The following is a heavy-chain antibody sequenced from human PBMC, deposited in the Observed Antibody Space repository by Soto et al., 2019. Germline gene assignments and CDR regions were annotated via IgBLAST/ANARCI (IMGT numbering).Heavy chain of an antibody. V-gene: IGHV1-69*01. D-gene: IGHD5-12*01. J-gene: IGHJ6*02. CDR1: GGTFSSYA. CDR3: ARARGYSGYDFPEIYYYYGMDV. Sequence: QVQLVQSGAEVKKPGSSVKVSCKASGGTFSSYAISWVRQAPRQGLEWMGGIIPIFGTANYAQKFQGRVTITADESTSTAFMELSSLRSEDTAVYYCARARGYSGYDFPEIYYYYGMDVWGQGTTVTVSS. CDR2: IIPIFGTA.